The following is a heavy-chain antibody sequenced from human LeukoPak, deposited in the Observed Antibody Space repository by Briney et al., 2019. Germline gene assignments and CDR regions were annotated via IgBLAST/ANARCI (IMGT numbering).Heavy chain of an antibody. V-gene: IGHV3-33*06. CDR2: MWYDGSNK. CDR1: GFTFSSYG. CDR3: AKRVPPYYYDSSGYYFPFDY. J-gene: IGHJ4*02. Sequence: PGGSLRLSCAASGFTFSSYGVHWVRQAPGKGLEWVAVMWYDGSNKYYADSVKGRFTISRDNSKNTLYLQMNSLRAEDTAVYYCAKRVPPYYYDSSGYYFPFDYWGQGTLVTVSS. D-gene: IGHD3-22*01.